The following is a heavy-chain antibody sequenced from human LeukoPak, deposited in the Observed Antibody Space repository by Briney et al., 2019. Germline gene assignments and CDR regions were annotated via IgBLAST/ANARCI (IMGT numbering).Heavy chain of an antibody. J-gene: IGHJ5*02. CDR3: ARIVRRVETTRGWFDP. Sequence: KPSETLSLTCTVSGGSISSYYWSWIRQPPGKGLEWIGYIYYSGSTNYNPSLKSRVTISVDASKNQFSLKLSSVTAADTAVYYCARIVRRVETTRGWFDPWGQGTLVTVSS. D-gene: IGHD1-7*01. CDR2: IYYSGST. V-gene: IGHV4-59*01. CDR1: GGSISSYY.